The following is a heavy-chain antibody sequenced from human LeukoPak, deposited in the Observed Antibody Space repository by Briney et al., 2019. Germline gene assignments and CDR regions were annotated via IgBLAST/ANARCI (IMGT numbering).Heavy chain of an antibody. D-gene: IGHD3-22*01. Sequence: PSETLSLTCTVSGGPIYSYYWSWIRQTAGKGLEWIGRLYPGVSTDYNPSLKSRVTMSVDTSKKQFALKLSAVTAADTAAYYCARLKFYDSTGYSPGHYMDVRGKGTTVRVSS. CDR1: GGPIYSYY. CDR3: ARLKFYDSTGYSPGHYMDV. CDR2: LYPGVST. J-gene: IGHJ6*03. V-gene: IGHV4-4*07.